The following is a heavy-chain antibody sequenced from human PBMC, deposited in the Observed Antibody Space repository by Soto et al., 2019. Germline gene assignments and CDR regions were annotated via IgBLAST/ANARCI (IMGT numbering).Heavy chain of an antibody. CDR1: GGTFSSYA. J-gene: IGHJ6*02. Sequence: SVKVSCKASGGTFSSYAISWVRQAPGQGLEWMGGIIPIFGTANYAQKFQGRVTITADKSTSTAYMELSSLRSEDTATYYCAREVPQFALGMDVWGQGTTVTVSS. D-gene: IGHD3-10*01. CDR3: AREVPQFALGMDV. V-gene: IGHV1-69*06. CDR2: IIPIFGTA.